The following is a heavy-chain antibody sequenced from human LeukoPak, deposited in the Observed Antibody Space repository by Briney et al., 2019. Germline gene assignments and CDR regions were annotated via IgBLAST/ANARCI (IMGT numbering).Heavy chain of an antibody. V-gene: IGHV4-59*01. D-gene: IGHD6-13*01. Sequence: SETLSLTCTVSGGSISSYYWSWIRQPPGKGLEWIGYIYYSGSTNYNPSLKSRVTISVDTSKNQFSLKLSSVTAADTAIYYCARDRDPGYSSSWFTFDIWGQGTMVTASS. J-gene: IGHJ3*02. CDR3: ARDRDPGYSSSWFTFDI. CDR1: GGSISSYY. CDR2: IYYSGST.